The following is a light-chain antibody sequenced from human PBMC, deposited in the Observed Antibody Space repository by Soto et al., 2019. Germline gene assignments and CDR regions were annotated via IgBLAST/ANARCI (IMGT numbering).Light chain of an antibody. CDR3: SSYTSRSTPLV. J-gene: IGLJ1*01. V-gene: IGLV1-51*01. CDR1: SSNIGGNS. CDR2: DDN. Sequence: QSVMTQPPSVSAAPGQKVTISCSGSSSNIGGNSVSWYQQLPGTAPKLLIYDDNKRPSGIPDRFSGSKSGTSATLGITGFQTGDEADYYCSSYTSRSTPLVFGTGTKLTVL.